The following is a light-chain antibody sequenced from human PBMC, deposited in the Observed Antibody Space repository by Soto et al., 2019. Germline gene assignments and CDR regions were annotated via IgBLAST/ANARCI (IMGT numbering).Light chain of an antibody. V-gene: IGKV1-6*01. CDR1: QGIRND. Sequence: AIQMTQSPSSLSASVGDRATITCRASQGIRNDLGWYQQKPGKAPKLLIYAASSLQSGVPSRFSGSGSGTDFTLIISSLQPEDFATYYCLQDFNYPRTFGQGTKLEIK. J-gene: IGKJ2*02. CDR2: AAS. CDR3: LQDFNYPRT.